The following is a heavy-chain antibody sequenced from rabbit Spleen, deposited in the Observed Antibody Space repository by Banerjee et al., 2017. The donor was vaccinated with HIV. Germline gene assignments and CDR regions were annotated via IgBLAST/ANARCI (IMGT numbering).Heavy chain of an antibody. J-gene: IGHJ6*01. CDR1: GFSFSDRDV. CDR2: INTATGKA. V-gene: IGHV1S45*01. D-gene: IGHD4-1*01. CDR3: ARDLTCVTGWNFGW. Sequence: QEQLEESGGGLVKPEGSLTLTCKASGFSFSDRDVMCWVRQAPGKGLEWIARINTATGKAFYASWAKVRFTISKTSSTTVTLQMTSLTAADTATYFCARDLTCVTGWNFGWWGPVTLVTVS.